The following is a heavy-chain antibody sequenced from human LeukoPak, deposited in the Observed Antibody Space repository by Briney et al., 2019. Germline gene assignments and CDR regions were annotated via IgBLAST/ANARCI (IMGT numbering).Heavy chain of an antibody. CDR3: AKGHYYDSRGYFGVDY. D-gene: IGHD3-22*01. CDR2: INPNSGGT. CDR1: GYTFTGYY. Sequence: GASVKVSCKASGYTFTGYYMHWVRQAPGQGLEWMGWINPNSGGTNYAQKFQGRVTMTRDTSISTAYMELSRLRSDDTAVYYCAKGHYYDSRGYFGVDYWGQGALVTVSS. J-gene: IGHJ4*02. V-gene: IGHV1-2*02.